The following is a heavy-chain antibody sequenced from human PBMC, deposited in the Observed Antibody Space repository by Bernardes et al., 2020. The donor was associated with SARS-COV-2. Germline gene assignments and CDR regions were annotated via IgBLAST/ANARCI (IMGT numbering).Heavy chain of an antibody. J-gene: IGHJ1*01. CDR1: RDSISTSRW. CDR2: IYHSGTS. D-gene: IGHD3-16*01. V-gene: IGHV4-4*02. CDR3: ASLSVIMIGEDV. Sequence: SETLSLTCTVSRDSISTSRWWSWVRQAPGKGPEWIGEIYHSGTSHTNPSLKSRVTISVDKSKNQFSLTLTSVTAADTAIYYCASLSVIMIGEDVWGPGTLVSVSS.